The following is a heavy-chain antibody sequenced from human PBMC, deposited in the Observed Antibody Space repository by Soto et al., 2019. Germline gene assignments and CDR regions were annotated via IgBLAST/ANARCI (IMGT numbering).Heavy chain of an antibody. J-gene: IGHJ4*02. D-gene: IGHD2-15*01. V-gene: IGHV3-48*03. Sequence: GGSLRLSCAASGFTLSLYEVNWVRQAPGKGLEWVSYISTSGGTVYYADSVKGRFTISRDNAENSLYLQMNSLRAEDTAVYYCARDATYCLDCWGRGTLVTV. CDR2: ISTSGGTV. CDR3: ARDATYCLDC. CDR1: GFTLSLYE.